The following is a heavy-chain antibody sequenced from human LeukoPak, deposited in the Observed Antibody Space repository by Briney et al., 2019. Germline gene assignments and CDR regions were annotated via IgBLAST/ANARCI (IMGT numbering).Heavy chain of an antibody. Sequence: GGSLRLSCAASGFTFDHYGMSWVRQAPGKGLEWVCGINWNGGSTGYADSVKGRFTISRDNAKNSLYLQMNSLRAEDTALYYCARGGGYSYGWGPNDYWGQGTLVTVSS. V-gene: IGHV3-20*04. CDR3: ARGGGYSYGWGPNDY. J-gene: IGHJ4*02. D-gene: IGHD5-18*01. CDR1: GFTFDHYG. CDR2: INWNGGST.